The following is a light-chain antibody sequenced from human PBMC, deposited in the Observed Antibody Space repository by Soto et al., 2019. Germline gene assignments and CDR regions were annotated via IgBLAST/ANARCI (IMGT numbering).Light chain of an antibody. CDR1: LSISSD. V-gene: IGKV3-15*01. Sequence: ETVMTQSPATLSVSPGERATLSCRASLSISSDLAWYQQKPGQAPRLLIFGASTSATSFTARPTGSGSGTDYTLTISRLLSQDFAVYYCQQYRSWPRRLGQGT. J-gene: IGKJ1*01. CDR3: QQYRSWPRR. CDR2: GAS.